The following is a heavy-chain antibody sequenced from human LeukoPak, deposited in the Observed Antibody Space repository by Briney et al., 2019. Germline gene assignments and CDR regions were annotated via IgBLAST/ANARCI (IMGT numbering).Heavy chain of an antibody. D-gene: IGHD4-23*01. CDR2: ISYDGSNK. J-gene: IGHJ6*03. Sequence: PGGSLRLSCAASGFTFSSYGMHWVRQAPGKGLEWVAVISYDGSNKYYADSVKGRFTISRDNSKNTLYLQMNSLRAEDTAVYYCARDSGNYGGPKWAWDYYYYYMDVWGKGTTVTVSS. CDR3: ARDSGNYGGPKWAWDYYYYYMDV. V-gene: IGHV3-30*03. CDR1: GFTFSSYG.